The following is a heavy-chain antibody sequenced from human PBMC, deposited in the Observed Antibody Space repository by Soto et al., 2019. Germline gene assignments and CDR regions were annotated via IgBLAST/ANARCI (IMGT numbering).Heavy chain of an antibody. D-gene: IGHD6-19*01. V-gene: IGHV4-31*03. CDR2: IYYSGST. Sequence: SETLSLTCTVSGGSISSGGYYWSWIRQHPGKGLEWIGYIYYSGSTYYNPSLKSRVTISVDTSKNQFSLKLSSVTAADTAVYYCAGWLDQSYGMDVWGQGTTVTVSS. CDR1: GGSISSGGYY. CDR3: AGWLDQSYGMDV. J-gene: IGHJ6*02.